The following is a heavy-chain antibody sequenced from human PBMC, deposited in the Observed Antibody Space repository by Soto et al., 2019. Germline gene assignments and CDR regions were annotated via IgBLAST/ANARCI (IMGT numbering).Heavy chain of an antibody. CDR3: AKDPRLELRGVDS. CDR1: GSTVRTYA. V-gene: IGHV3-23*01. Sequence: PGGSLRLSCAASGSTVRTYAMTWVRQAPGKGLEWVSTISANGAATYYADSVRGRFTISRDNSKDTLYLQMGGLRADDTAVYYCAKDPRLELRGVDSWGQGTLVTVSS. CDR2: ISANGAAT. D-gene: IGHD1-7*01. J-gene: IGHJ4*02.